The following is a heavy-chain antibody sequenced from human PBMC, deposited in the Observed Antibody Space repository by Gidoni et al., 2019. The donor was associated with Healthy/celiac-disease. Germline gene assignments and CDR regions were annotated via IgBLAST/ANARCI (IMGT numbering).Heavy chain of an antibody. D-gene: IGHD6-19*01. CDR2: IKQDGSEK. J-gene: IGHJ4*02. CDR3: ARNRRALSVAGLDY. CDR1: GFTFSRYW. Sequence: EVQLVESGGGLVQPGGSLRLSCAASGFTFSRYWMSWVRQAPGKGMEWVANIKQDGSEKYYVHSVKCRFTIARDNAKNSLYLKMNSLRAEDTAVYYCARNRRALSVAGLDYWGQGTLVTVSS. V-gene: IGHV3-7*03.